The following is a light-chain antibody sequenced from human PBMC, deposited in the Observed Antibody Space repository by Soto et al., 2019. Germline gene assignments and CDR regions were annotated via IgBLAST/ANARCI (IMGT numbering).Light chain of an antibody. J-gene: IGKJ4*01. Sequence: EIVMTQSPATLSVSPGERATLSCRASQSVSNNLAWYQQKPGQAPRLLIYFASTRATGIPARFSGSGSGTEFTLTISSMQSEDFAVYYCQQYSNWPLTFGGGTKVETK. CDR2: FAS. CDR1: QSVSNN. V-gene: IGKV3-15*01. CDR3: QQYSNWPLT.